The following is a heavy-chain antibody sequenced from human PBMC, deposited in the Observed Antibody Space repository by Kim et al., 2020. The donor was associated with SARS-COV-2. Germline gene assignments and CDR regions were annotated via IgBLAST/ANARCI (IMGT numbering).Heavy chain of an antibody. J-gene: IGHJ4*02. Sequence: GGSLRLSCEASGFTFSSYAMSWVRQAPGKGLEWVSAIGGSDGYRHYRDSVKGRFTISRDNSKNTLYLQMNSLRAEDTAIYYCAKEAYFGELLSVDYWGQGTLVTVSS. D-gene: IGHD3-10*01. V-gene: IGHV3-23*01. CDR2: IGGSDGYR. CDR1: GFTFSSYA. CDR3: AKEAYFGELLSVDY.